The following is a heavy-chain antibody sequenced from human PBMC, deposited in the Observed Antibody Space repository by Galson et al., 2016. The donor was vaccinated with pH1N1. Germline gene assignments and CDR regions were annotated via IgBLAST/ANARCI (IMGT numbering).Heavy chain of an antibody. V-gene: IGHV3-74*01. CDR1: GFTFSGFW. CDR2: ISTEGSSV. J-gene: IGHJ4*02. CDR3: ARVRLILPGDPTGYFDL. D-gene: IGHD7-27*01. Sequence: SLRLSCAASGFTFSGFWMHWVRQVPGKGLVWVSHISTEGSSVSYADSVKGRFTISRDNARSTLYLEMNSLTAEDTALYYCARVRLILPGDPTGYFDLWGQGALVTVSS.